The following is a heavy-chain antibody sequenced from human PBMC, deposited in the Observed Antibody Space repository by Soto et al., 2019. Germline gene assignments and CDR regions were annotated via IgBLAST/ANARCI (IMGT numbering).Heavy chain of an antibody. CDR2: ISYDGSNK. CDR3: ARLTYYYDSSGYSPGY. D-gene: IGHD3-22*01. CDR1: GFTFSSYA. V-gene: IGHV3-30-3*01. J-gene: IGHJ4*02. Sequence: AGGFLRLSCAASGFTFSSYAMHWVRQAPGKGLEWVAVISYDGSNKYYADSVKGRFTISRDNSKNTLYLQMNSLRAEDTAVYYCARLTYYYDSSGYSPGYWGQGTLVTVSS.